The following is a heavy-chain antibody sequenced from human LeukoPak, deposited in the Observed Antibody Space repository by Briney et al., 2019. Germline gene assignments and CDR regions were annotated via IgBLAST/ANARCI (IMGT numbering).Heavy chain of an antibody. CDR2: MYNSGST. CDR3: ARGIESYGDYGY. D-gene: IGHD4-17*01. CDR1: GGSISSGSYY. J-gene: IGHJ4*02. Sequence: SETLSLTCTVPGGSISSGSYYWSWIRQPPGKGLEWIAYMYNSGSTNYNPSLKSRVTISIDTSKNQFSLKLSSLTAADTAIYYCARGIESYGDYGYWGQGILVTVSS. V-gene: IGHV4-61*01.